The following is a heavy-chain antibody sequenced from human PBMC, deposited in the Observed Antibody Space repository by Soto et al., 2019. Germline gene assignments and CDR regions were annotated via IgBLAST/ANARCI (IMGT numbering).Heavy chain of an antibody. Sequence: ASVKVSCKASGYTFTGYYMHWVRQAPGQGLEWMGWINPNSGGTNYAQKFQGRVTMTRDTSISTAYMELSRLRSDDTAVYYCARRRRITIFGVVQAEFDYWGQGTLVTVSS. CDR1: GYTFTGYY. CDR2: INPNSGGT. V-gene: IGHV1-2*02. D-gene: IGHD3-3*01. CDR3: ARRRRITIFGVVQAEFDY. J-gene: IGHJ4*02.